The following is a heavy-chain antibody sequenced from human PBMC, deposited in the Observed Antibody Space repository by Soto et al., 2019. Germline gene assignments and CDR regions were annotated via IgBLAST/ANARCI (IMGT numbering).Heavy chain of an antibody. Sequence: QVQPVQSGAEVKKPGASVKVSCKASGYTFTNYAMHWVRQAPGQRLEWMGWINAGNGNTKYSQKFQGRVTITRDTSASIAYMELSSLRSEDTAVYYCARVCSWFVTDYWGQGTLVTVSS. J-gene: IGHJ4*02. CDR3: ARVCSWFVTDY. CDR2: INAGNGNT. V-gene: IGHV1-3*01. CDR1: GYTFTNYA. D-gene: IGHD6-13*01.